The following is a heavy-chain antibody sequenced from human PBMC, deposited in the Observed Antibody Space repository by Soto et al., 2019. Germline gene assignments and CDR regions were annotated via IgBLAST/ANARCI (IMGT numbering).Heavy chain of an antibody. CDR1: GFTFSSYA. J-gene: IGHJ4*02. CDR2: ISGSGGST. D-gene: IGHD3-3*01. V-gene: IGHV3-23*01. Sequence: GSLRLSCAASGFTFSSYAMSWVRQAPGKGLEWVSAISGSGGSTYYADSVKGRFTISRDNSKNTLYLQMNSLRAEDTAVYYCAKGKTYYDFWSGYYYFDYWGQGTLVTVSS. CDR3: AKGKTYYDFWSGYYYFDY.